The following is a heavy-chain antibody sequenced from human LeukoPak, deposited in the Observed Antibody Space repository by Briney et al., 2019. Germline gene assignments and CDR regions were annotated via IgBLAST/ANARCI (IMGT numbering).Heavy chain of an antibody. J-gene: IGHJ4*02. CDR2: SNSSGSNI. D-gene: IGHD3-10*01. CDR1: GFTFSSYE. V-gene: IGHV3-48*03. CDR3: ARAGNHYGSGSYRPSFDY. Sequence: PGGPLRLSCAASGFTFSSYEMNWVRQAPGKGLEWVSYSNSSGSNIYYADSVKGRFTISRDNAKNSLYLQMGSLRAEDTAVYYCARAGNHYGSGSYRPSFDYWGQGTLVTVSS.